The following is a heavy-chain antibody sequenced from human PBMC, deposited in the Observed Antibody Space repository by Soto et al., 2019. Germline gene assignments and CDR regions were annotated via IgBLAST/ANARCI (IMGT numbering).Heavy chain of an antibody. CDR1: GFIFSSYD. Sequence: GGSLRLSCAASGFIFSSYDMHWVRHTTGKGLEWVSVIGTSGDTYYAGSVKGRFTISRENAKNSLYLQMNSLRAEDTAVYYCAKNLFPTTVVDNYDYWGQGTLVTVSS. CDR2: IGTSGDT. CDR3: AKNLFPTTVVDNYDY. J-gene: IGHJ4*02. D-gene: IGHD4-17*01. V-gene: IGHV3-13*01.